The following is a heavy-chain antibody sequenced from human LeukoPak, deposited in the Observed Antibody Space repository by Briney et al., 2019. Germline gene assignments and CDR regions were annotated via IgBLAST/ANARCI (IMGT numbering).Heavy chain of an antibody. CDR1: GFTFSVYS. CDR3: ARDASGYFHYYYMDV. Sequence: PGGSLRLSCAASGFTFSVYSINWVRQAPGKGLEWVSSISTVSTYTNYADSVRGRCSISRDNAKGLLYLQMSNLRDEDTGVYYCARDASGYFHYYYMDVWGKGTTVTVSS. D-gene: IGHD3-3*01. CDR2: ISTVSTYT. V-gene: IGHV3-21*01. J-gene: IGHJ6*03.